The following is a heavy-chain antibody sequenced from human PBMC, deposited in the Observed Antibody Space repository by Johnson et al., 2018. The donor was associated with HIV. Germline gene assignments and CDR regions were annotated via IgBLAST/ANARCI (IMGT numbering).Heavy chain of an antibody. CDR3: AGGYTVNDVSI. CDR2: IKSKTDGGTT. Sequence: VQLVESGGGLVQPGGSLRLSCVGSGFTFSNAWMSWVRQAPGQGLEWIGRIKSKTDGGTTDYAGTVKGRFTISRDDSKNTLYLQMNSLRVEDTAVYYCAGGYTVNDVSIWGQGTMGTVSS. CDR1: GFTFSNAW. J-gene: IGHJ3*02. D-gene: IGHD1-1*01. V-gene: IGHV3-15*01.